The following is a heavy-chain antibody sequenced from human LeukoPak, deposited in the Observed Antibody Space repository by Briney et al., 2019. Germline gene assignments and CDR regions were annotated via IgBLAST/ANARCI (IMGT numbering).Heavy chain of an antibody. CDR3: ARDPSPYIVSYAFDI. Sequence: GASVKVSCKASGYTFTSYYMHWVRQAPGQGLEWMGIINPSGGSTSYAQKFQGRVTMTRDMSTSTVYMELSSLRSEDTAVYYCARDPSPYIVSYAFDIWGQGTMVTVSS. CDR2: INPSGGST. V-gene: IGHV1-46*01. CDR1: GYTFTSYY. J-gene: IGHJ3*02. D-gene: IGHD5-12*01.